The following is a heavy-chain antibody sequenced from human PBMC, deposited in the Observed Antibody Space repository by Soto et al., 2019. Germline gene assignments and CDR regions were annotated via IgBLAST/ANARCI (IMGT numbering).Heavy chain of an antibody. CDR3: ASTDFLRIVEVVAAGTMDV. CDR1: GFTFSRYA. Sequence: EVQLLESGGDLVQPGESLRLSCAASGFTFSRYAVSWVRQAPGKGLEWVSAISGSGGSTYYADSVKGRFTISRDNSKNTLYLQMNSLRAEDTAVYYCASTDFLRIVEVVAAGTMDVWGKGTTVTVSS. J-gene: IGHJ6*03. D-gene: IGHD2-15*01. V-gene: IGHV3-23*01. CDR2: ISGSGGST.